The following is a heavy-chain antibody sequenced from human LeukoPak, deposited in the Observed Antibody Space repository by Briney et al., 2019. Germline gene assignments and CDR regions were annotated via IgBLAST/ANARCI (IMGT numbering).Heavy chain of an antibody. J-gene: IGHJ4*02. CDR1: GFTVSSNY. Sequence: PGGSLRLSCAASGFTVSSNYMSWVRQAPGKGLEWVSVIYSGGSTYYADSVKGRFTISRDNSKNTLYLQMNSLRAEDTAVYYCASSDCTNGVCYTWIFNYWGQGTLVTVSS. V-gene: IGHV3-53*01. D-gene: IGHD2-8*01. CDR3: ASSDCTNGVCYTWIFNY. CDR2: IYSGGST.